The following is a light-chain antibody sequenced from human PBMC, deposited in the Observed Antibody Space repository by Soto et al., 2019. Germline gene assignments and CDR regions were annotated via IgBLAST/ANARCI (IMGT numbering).Light chain of an antibody. CDR2: GAS. J-gene: IGKJ3*01. CDR3: QHYGSALFT. Sequence: EIVLTQSPGTLSLSPGARDTLSCRASQSFSSSYLAWYQQKPGQAPRLLIYGASSRATGIPDRFSGSGSGTDFTLTISSLEPEDFAVYYCQHYGSALFTFGPGTK. CDR1: QSFSSSY. V-gene: IGKV3-20*01.